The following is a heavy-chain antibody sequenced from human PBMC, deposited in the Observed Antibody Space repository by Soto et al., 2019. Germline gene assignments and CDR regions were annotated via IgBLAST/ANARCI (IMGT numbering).Heavy chain of an antibody. J-gene: IGHJ3*02. CDR1: GFTFSNAW. D-gene: IGHD1-26*01. CDR3: AKFGWGGSYSESHASDI. Sequence: SGGSLRLSCAASGFTFSNAWMNWVRQAPGKGLEWVGRIKSKTDGGTTDYAAPVKGRFTISRDDSKNTLYLQMNSLKTEDTALYSCAKFGWGGSYSESHASDIWGQGTMVTVS. V-gene: IGHV3-15*07. CDR2: IKSKTDGGTT.